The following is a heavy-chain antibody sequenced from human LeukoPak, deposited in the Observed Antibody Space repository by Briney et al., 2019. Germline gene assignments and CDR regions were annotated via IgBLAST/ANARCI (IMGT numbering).Heavy chain of an antibody. CDR1: GGSISSYY. V-gene: IGHV4-4*09. CDR3: ARHVSDFWSGYLFDY. D-gene: IGHD3-3*01. CDR2: IYTSGST. J-gene: IGHJ4*02. Sequence: SETLSLTCTVSGGSISSYYWSWIRQPPGKGLEWIGYIYTSGSTNYNPSLKSRVTISVDTSKNQLSLKLSSVTAADTAVYYCARHVSDFWSGYLFDYWGQGTLVTVSS.